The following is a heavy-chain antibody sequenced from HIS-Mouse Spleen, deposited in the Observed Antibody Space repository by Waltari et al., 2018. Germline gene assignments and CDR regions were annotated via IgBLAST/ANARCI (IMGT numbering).Heavy chain of an antibody. V-gene: IGHV6-1*01. J-gene: IGHJ5*02. CDR1: GDSVSSNSAA. CDR3: ARAGPAAGTMSWFDP. D-gene: IGHD6-13*01. Sequence: QVQLQQSGPGLVKPSQTLSLTCAISGDSVSSNSAAWNWIRQSPSRGLEWMGREYYRSNWYNDYAVSVTSRITIHPETSKNQFSLQLNSVTPEDTAVYYCARAGPAAGTMSWFDPWGQGTLVTVSS. CDR2: EYYRSNWYN.